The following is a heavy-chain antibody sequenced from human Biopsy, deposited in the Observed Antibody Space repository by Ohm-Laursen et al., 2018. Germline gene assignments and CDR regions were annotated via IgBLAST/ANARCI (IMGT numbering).Heavy chain of an antibody. CDR1: GGSISIGGSY. CDR2: IYYNGNT. CDR3: ARDRGQNYFDY. V-gene: IGHV4-31*03. Sequence: SETLSLTCLVSGGSISIGGSYWSWIRQHPGKGLEWIGYIYYNGNTNYNPSLKSRVSMSVDTSKNQFSLKLSSVTVADTAAYFCARDRGQNYFDYWGQGIPVTVSS. J-gene: IGHJ4*02.